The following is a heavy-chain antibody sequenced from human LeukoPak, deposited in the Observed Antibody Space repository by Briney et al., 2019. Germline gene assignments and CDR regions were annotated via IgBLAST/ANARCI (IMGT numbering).Heavy chain of an antibody. Sequence: GGSLILSCAAFGFTFSSYWMHWVRHAPGKGLVWVSHINSDGSSTSYADSVKGRFTISRDNAKNTLYLQMNSLRAEDTAVYYCATEMAAMVYWGQGTLVTVSS. D-gene: IGHD5-24*01. CDR1: GFTFSSYW. J-gene: IGHJ4*02. V-gene: IGHV3-74*01. CDR2: INSDGSST. CDR3: ATEMAAMVY.